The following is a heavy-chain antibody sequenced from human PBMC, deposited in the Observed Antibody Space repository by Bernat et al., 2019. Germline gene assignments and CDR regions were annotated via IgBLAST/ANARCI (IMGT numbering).Heavy chain of an antibody. Sequence: EVQLVESGGGLVKPGGSLRLSCAASGFIFSDAWMSWVRQAPGKWLEWVGRIKSKNEGGTTDYAAPVTGRFTISRDDSKNMLYLHMNSLTTEDTAFYYCTCHSSIQPHYWGQGTLVTVSS. CDR3: TCHSSIQPHY. V-gene: IGHV3-15*01. CDR2: IKSKNEGGTT. J-gene: IGHJ4*02. CDR1: GFIFSDAW. D-gene: IGHD5-18*01.